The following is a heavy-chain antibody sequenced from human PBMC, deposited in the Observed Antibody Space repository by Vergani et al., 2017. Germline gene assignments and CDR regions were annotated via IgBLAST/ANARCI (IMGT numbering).Heavy chain of an antibody. CDR1: GYSFTSYW. Sequence: EVQLVQSGAEVKKPGESLRISCKGSGYSFTSYWISWVRQMPGKGLEWMGRIDPSDSYTNYSPSFQGHVTISADKSISTAYLQWSSLKASDTAMYYCASTRRGSGSYYYGMDVWGQGTTVTVSS. D-gene: IGHD1-26*01. CDR3: ASTRRGSGSYYYGMDV. CDR2: IDPSDSYT. V-gene: IGHV5-10-1*01. J-gene: IGHJ6*02.